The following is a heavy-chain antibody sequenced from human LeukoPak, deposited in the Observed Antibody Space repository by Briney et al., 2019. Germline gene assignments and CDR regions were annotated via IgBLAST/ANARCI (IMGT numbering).Heavy chain of an antibody. V-gene: IGHV3-33*05. J-gene: IGHJ6*02. CDR3: AREGPDCSGGSCYSHYYCGMDV. CDR2: YDGSNK. D-gene: IGHD2-15*01. Sequence: YDGSNKYYADSVKGRFTISRDNSKNTLYLQMNSLRAEDTAVYYCAREGPDCSGGSCYSHYYCGMDVWGQGTTVTVSS.